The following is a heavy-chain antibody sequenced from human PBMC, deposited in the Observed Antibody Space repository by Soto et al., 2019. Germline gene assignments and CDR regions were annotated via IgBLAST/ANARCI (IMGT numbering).Heavy chain of an antibody. J-gene: IGHJ4*02. CDR2: IYYSGST. D-gene: IGHD3-9*01. CDR3: AIQYYDILTGFSGYDY. V-gene: IGHV4-39*01. Sequence: QLQLQESGPGLVKPSETLSLTCTVSVGSISSSSYYWGWIRQPPGKGLEWIGSIYYSGSTYYNPYFKNRGTISVDTSKNQFSLKLSSVTAADTAVYYCAIQYYDILTGFSGYDYWGQGTLVTVSS. CDR1: VGSISSSSYY.